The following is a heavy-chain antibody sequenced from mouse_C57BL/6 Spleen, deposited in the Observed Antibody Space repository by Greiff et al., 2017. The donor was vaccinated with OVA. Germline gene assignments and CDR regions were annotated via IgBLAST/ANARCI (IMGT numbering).Heavy chain of an antibody. V-gene: IGHV3-1*01. CDR1: GYSITSGYD. CDR3: ARGAGYYGSWYFDV. Sequence: EVQLQQSGPGMVKPSQSLSLTCTVTGYSITSGYDWHWIRHFPGNKLEWMGYISYSGSTNYNPSLKSRISITHDTSKNHFFLKLNSVTTEDTATYYCARGAGYYGSWYFDVWGTGTTVTVSS. CDR2: ISYSGST. J-gene: IGHJ1*03. D-gene: IGHD1-1*01.